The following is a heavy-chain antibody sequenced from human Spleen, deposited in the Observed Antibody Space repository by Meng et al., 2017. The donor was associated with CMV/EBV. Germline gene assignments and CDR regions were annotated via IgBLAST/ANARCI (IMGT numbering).Heavy chain of an antibody. Sequence: GGSLRLSCATSGFTFRNYNMNWVRQAPGKGLEWVSSSNSDNPYVHYADSVKGRFTMSRDNANNSVHLQMNDLRAEDTAVYYCARVWSYDSSGYFHYANDFWGRGTLVTVSS. J-gene: IGHJ4*02. CDR3: ARVWSYDSSGYFHYANDF. CDR1: GFTFRNYN. CDR2: SNSDNPYV. D-gene: IGHD3-22*01. V-gene: IGHV3-21*01.